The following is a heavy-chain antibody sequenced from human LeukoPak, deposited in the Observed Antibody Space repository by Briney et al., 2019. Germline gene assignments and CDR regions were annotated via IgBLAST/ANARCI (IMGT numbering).Heavy chain of an antibody. Sequence: GSLRLSCAASGFSFSTYWVSWFRRAPGKGLEWVASINQDGSEKYSVDSVKGRFTISRDNSKNTLYLQMNSLRAEDTAVYYCAKVSGETPHYYYYYMDVWGKGTTVTVSS. CDR2: INQDGSEK. J-gene: IGHJ6*03. D-gene: IGHD3-10*01. CDR1: GFSFSTYW. V-gene: IGHV3-7*03. CDR3: AKVSGETPHYYYYYMDV.